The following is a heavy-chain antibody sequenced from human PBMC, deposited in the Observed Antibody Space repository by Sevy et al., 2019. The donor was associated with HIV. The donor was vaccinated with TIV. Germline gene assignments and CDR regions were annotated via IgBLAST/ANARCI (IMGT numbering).Heavy chain of an antibody. Sequence: GGYLRLSCAASGFTFSSYGMHWVRQAPGKGLEWVAVISYDGSNKYYTDSVKGRFTISRDNSKNTLYLQMNSLRAEDTAVYYCAKDFPDIVATLYYYYGMDVWGHGTTVTVSS. CDR1: GFTFSSYG. D-gene: IGHD5-12*01. V-gene: IGHV3-30*18. J-gene: IGHJ6*02. CDR2: ISYDGSNK. CDR3: AKDFPDIVATLYYYYGMDV.